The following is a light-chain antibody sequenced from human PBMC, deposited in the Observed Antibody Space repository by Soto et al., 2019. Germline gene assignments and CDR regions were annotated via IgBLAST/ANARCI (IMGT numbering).Light chain of an antibody. J-gene: IGKJ2*01. V-gene: IGKV3-20*01. Sequence: PGERATISCRASQSVGSTYLAWYQQRNGQPPRLPIYGAFSRATGISHRFSGSGSETDFTLTINGLEPEDFAVYFCQQYGTSPSTFGQGTKLEIK. CDR2: GAF. CDR3: QQYGTSPST. CDR1: QSVGSTY.